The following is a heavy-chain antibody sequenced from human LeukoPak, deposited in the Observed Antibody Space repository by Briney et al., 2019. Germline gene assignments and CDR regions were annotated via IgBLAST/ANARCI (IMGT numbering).Heavy chain of an antibody. J-gene: IGHJ6*03. Sequence: PSETLSLTCTVSGVSISSYYWSWIRQPPGKGLEWIGYIYYSGSTNYNPSLKSRVTISVDTSKNQFSLKLSSVTAADTAVYYCARDLYSSGWLHYMDVWGKGTTVTVSS. CDR1: GVSISSYY. D-gene: IGHD6-19*01. V-gene: IGHV4-59*01. CDR2: IYYSGST. CDR3: ARDLYSSGWLHYMDV.